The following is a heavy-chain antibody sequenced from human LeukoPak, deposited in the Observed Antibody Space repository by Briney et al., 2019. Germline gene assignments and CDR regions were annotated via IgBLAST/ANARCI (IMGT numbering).Heavy chain of an antibody. V-gene: IGHV3-30*03. CDR1: GFTFSSYN. Sequence: GGSLRLSCAASGFTFSSYNMNWVRQAPGKGLEWVAVISYDGSNKYFADSVMGRFTISRDNSKNTLSLQMNNLRAEDTAVYYCATGPGYYYMDVWGKGTTVTVSS. D-gene: IGHD3-10*01. CDR2: ISYDGSNK. J-gene: IGHJ6*03. CDR3: ATGPGYYYMDV.